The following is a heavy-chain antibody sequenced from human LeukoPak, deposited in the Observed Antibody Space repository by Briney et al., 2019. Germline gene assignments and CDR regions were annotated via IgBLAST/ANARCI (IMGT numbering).Heavy chain of an antibody. Sequence: ASVKVSCKASGYTFTGYYMHWVRQAPGHGLEWMGWINPNSGGTNYAQKFQGRVTMTRDTSISTAYMELSRLRSDDTAVYYCARDSGYCSGGSCYSLDPWGQGTLVTVSS. D-gene: IGHD2-15*01. CDR3: ARDSGYCSGGSCYSLDP. CDR1: GYTFTGYY. CDR2: INPNSGGT. V-gene: IGHV1-2*02. J-gene: IGHJ5*02.